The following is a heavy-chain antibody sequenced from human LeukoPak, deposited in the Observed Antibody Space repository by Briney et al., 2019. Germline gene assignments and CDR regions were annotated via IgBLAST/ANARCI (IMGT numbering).Heavy chain of an antibody. Sequence: GESLKISCKGSGYTFTSYWIGWVRQMPGKGLEWMGIIYPGDSDTRYSPSFQGQVTISVDKSISTAYLQWSSLKASDTATYYCARDYGLGTYRDAFDIWGQGTMVTVSS. V-gene: IGHV5-51*01. CDR3: ARDYGLGTYRDAFDI. D-gene: IGHD3-10*01. J-gene: IGHJ3*02. CDR2: IYPGDSDT. CDR1: GYTFTSYW.